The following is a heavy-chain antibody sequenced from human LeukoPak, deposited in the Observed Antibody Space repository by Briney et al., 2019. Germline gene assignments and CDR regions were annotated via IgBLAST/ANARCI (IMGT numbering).Heavy chain of an antibody. CDR1: GYTFTSYG. J-gene: IGHJ5*02. V-gene: IGHV1-18*01. Sequence: GASVKVSCKASGYTFTSYGISWVRQAPGQGLEWMGWISAYNGNTNYAQKLQGRVTMTTDTSTSTAYMELRSLRSDDTAVYYCARARCGCRRFGELLCWRCNWFDPWGQGTLVTVSS. CDR3: ARARCGCRRFGELLCWRCNWFDP. CDR2: ISAYNGNT. D-gene: IGHD3-10*01.